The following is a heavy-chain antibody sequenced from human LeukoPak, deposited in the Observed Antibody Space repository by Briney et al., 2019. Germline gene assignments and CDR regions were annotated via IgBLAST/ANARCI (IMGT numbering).Heavy chain of an antibody. Sequence: GGSLRLSGAASGFGFGSYGMNWVRQAPGKGLEWVSSISRNGDYIDYAASLKGRFIISRDNANKSLSLEMNSLRVEDTALHFCARDVGGDSTGFWYFDLWGRGTLVTVSS. CDR3: ARDVGGDSTGFWYFDL. CDR1: GFGFGSYG. D-gene: IGHD3-22*01. V-gene: IGHV3-21*01. J-gene: IGHJ2*01. CDR2: ISRNGDYI.